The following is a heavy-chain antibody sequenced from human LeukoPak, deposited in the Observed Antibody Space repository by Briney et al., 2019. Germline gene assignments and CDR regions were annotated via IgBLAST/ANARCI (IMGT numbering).Heavy chain of an antibody. CDR3: AKTKDGYSSGWSEFDY. J-gene: IGHJ4*02. CDR2: IYSGGST. Sequence: NPGGSLRLSCAASGFTVSNNYMSWVRQAPGKGLEWVSIIYSGGSTYYADSVKGRFTISRDNSKNTLYLQMNSLRAEDTAVYYCAKTKDGYSSGWSEFDYWGQGTLVTVSS. V-gene: IGHV3-53*01. D-gene: IGHD6-19*01. CDR1: GFTVSNNY.